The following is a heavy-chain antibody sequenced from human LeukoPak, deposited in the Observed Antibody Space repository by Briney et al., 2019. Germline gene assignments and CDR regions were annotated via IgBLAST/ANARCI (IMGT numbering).Heavy chain of an antibody. V-gene: IGHV3-7*01. CDR2: INQDGSEK. CDR1: GFTFSSYW. J-gene: IGHJ4*03. D-gene: IGHD2-15*01. CDR3: AREGRYKYCSPGK. Sequence: PGGSLRLSCAASGFTFSSYWMSWVRQAPGKGLEWVANINQDGSEKYYVDSVKGRFTISRDNAKNSLYLQMNRLRAEETAVYYCAREGRYKYCSPGKWGQGTLV.